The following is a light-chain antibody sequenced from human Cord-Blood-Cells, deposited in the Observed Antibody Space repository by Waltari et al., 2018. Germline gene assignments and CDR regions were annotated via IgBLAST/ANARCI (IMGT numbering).Light chain of an antibody. CDR1: PGISSY. J-gene: IGKJ4*01. V-gene: IGKV1-8*01. Sequence: IRITQSPSSLSASTGYRVTITCRASPGISSYLAWYQQKPGKAPKLLIYAASTLQSGVTSRFSGSGSGTDFTLTISCLQSEDFATYYCQQYYSYPLTFGGGTKVEIK. CDR3: QQYYSYPLT. CDR2: AAS.